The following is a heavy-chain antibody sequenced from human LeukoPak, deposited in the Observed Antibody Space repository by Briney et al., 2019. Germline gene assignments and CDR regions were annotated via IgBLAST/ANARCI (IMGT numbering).Heavy chain of an antibody. D-gene: IGHD2-15*01. CDR3: ARDSSTCSGGSCYFSLGV. J-gene: IGHJ6*02. Sequence: LRLSCAASGVTFTTYVMNWVRQPPGKGLEWIGYIYYSGSTYYNPSLKSRVTISVDTSKNQFSLKLSSVTAADTAVYYCARDSSTCSGGSCYFSLGVWGQGTTVTVSS. CDR2: IYYSGST. V-gene: IGHV4-31*02. CDR1: GVTFTTYV.